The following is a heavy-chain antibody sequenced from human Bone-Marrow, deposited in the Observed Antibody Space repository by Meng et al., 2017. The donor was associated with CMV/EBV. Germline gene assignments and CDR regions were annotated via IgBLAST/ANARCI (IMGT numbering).Heavy chain of an antibody. CDR1: GFAVSSNY. CDR3: ARSRWELRHDASDI. J-gene: IGHJ3*02. CDR2: IYSGGST. V-gene: IGHV3-53*01. D-gene: IGHD1-26*01. Sequence: GESLKISCAASGFAVSSNYMSWVRQAPGKGLEWVSVIYSGGSTYYADSVKGRFTISRDNSKNTLYLQMNSLRAEDTAVYYCARSRWELRHDASDIWGQGTMVTVSS.